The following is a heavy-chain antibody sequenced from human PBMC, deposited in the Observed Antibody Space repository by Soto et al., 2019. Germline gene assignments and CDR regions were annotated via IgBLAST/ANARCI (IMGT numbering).Heavy chain of an antibody. Sequence: ASVKVSCKASGYTFTSYYMHWVRQAPGQGLEWMGIINPSGGSTSYAQKFQGRVTMTRDTSTSTVYMELSSLRSEDTAVYYCARDTWHIGVVTAPYWYFDLWGRGTLVTVSS. CDR3: ARDTWHIGVVTAPYWYFDL. D-gene: IGHD2-21*02. CDR1: GYTFTSYY. J-gene: IGHJ2*01. CDR2: INPSGGST. V-gene: IGHV1-46*01.